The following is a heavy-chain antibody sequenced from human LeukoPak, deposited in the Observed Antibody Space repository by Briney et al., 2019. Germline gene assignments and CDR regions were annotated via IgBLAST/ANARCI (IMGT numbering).Heavy chain of an antibody. CDR3: ARDPGIFGVVITYYFDY. J-gene: IGHJ4*02. D-gene: IGHD3-3*01. V-gene: IGHV3-7*01. Sequence: PGGSLRLSCAASGFTFSSYWMSWVRQAPGKGLKWVANIKQDGSEKYYVDSVKGRFTISRDNSMNTLHLQLNSLRPEDTALYFCARDPGIFGVVITYYFDYWGQGSLVIVSS. CDR2: IKQDGSEK. CDR1: GFTFSSYW.